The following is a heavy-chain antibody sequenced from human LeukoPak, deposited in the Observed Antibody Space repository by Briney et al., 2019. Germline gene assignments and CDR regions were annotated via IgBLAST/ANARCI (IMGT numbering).Heavy chain of an antibody. Sequence: ASVKVSCKASGYTFTSYYMHWVRQAPGQGLEWMGWINPNSGGTNYAQKFQGRVTMTRDTSISTAYMELSRLRSDDTAVYYCARDGPQVYYYYYYGMDVWGQGTTVTVSS. CDR2: INPNSGGT. CDR3: ARDGPQVYYYYYYGMDV. V-gene: IGHV1-2*02. J-gene: IGHJ6*02. CDR1: GYTFTSYY.